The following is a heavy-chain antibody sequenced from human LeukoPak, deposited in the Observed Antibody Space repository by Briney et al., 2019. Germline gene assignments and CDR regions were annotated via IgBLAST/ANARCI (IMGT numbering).Heavy chain of an antibody. V-gene: IGHV1-3*01. CDR2: INAGNGNT. Sequence: ASVKVSCKASGYTFINYGMHWVRQAPGQRLEWMGWINAGNGNTKYSQNSQGRVTITRDTSASTDYMELSRLRSEDTAVYYCVRDPYPARGGVAFDYWGQGTLVTVSS. CDR1: GYTFINYG. D-gene: IGHD2-8*02. CDR3: VRDPYPARGGVAFDY. J-gene: IGHJ4*02.